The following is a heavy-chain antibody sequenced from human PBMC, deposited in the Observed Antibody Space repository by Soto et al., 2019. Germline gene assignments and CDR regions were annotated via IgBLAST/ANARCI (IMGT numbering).Heavy chain of an antibody. CDR3: ARGKGCSGGGCYPVDY. D-gene: IGHD2-15*01. V-gene: IGHV1-8*02. Sequence: QVQLVQSGAELKEPGASVKVSCKASGYTFSNYDMNWVRQATGQGLEWMGWMNPNSGNTGYAQNFQGRVSMTRDTSISTAYMELSSLRSDDTAVYYCARGKGCSGGGCYPVDYWGQGTLVSVSS. J-gene: IGHJ4*01. CDR1: GYTFSNYD. CDR2: MNPNSGNT.